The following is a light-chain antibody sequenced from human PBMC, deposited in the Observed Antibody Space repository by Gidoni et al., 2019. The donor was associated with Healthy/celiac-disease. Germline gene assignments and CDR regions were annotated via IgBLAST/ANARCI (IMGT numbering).Light chain of an antibody. J-gene: IGKJ1*01. CDR2: DAS. CDR1: QSISSW. Sequence: DIQMTQSPSTLSASVGDRVTITCRDSQSISSWLAWYQQKPGKAPKLLIYDASSLESGVPSRFSGSGSGTEFTLPISSLQPDDFATYYCQQYNSYSWTFGQGTKVEIK. V-gene: IGKV1-5*01. CDR3: QQYNSYSWT.